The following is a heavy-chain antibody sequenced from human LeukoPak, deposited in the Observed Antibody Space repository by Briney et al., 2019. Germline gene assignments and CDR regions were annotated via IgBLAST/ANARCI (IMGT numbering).Heavy chain of an antibody. J-gene: IGHJ4*02. D-gene: IGHD1-14*01. CDR2: LYSDGNT. CDR3: ARGVEPLAANTLAY. V-gene: IGHV3-53*01. CDR1: PFTVITND. Sequence: GGSLRLSYVPSPFTVITNDMTWVRQAPGKGLEWVSVLYSDGNTKYADSVQGRFTISRDNSKNTLYVEMNSLSPDDTAVYYCARGVEPLAANTLAYWGQGTLVTVSS.